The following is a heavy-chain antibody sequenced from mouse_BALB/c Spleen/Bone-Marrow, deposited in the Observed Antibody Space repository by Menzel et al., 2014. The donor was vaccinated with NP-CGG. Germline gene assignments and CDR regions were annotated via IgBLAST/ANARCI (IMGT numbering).Heavy chain of an antibody. CDR2: IYPESGDA. CDR1: DYTFTDYY. J-gene: IGHJ2*01. D-gene: IGHD1-1*01. CDR3: AKGSFDY. V-gene: IGHV1-77*01. Sequence: VKLQESGAELARPGASVKLSCKASDYTFTDYYINWVKQRTGQGLEWIGEIYPESGDAFYNENFKGKATLTADTSSSTAYMQLSSLTSDDSAVYFCAKGSFDYWGQGTTLTASS.